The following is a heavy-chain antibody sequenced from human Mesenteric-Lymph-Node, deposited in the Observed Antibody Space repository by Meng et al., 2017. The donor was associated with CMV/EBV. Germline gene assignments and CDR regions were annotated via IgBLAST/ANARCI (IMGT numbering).Heavy chain of an antibody. CDR1: GFIFSNYG. Sequence: GGSLRLSCAASGFIFSNYGMHWVRQAPGRGLEWVASVWYDGSNQYYEASVKGRFTIYRYNSENTLYLQMNSLRGEDTAVYYCAKSALLMGTRDYYFDYWGQGTLVTVSS. CDR2: VWYDGSNQ. V-gene: IGHV3-33*03. CDR3: AKSALLMGTRDYYFDY. J-gene: IGHJ4*02. D-gene: IGHD4-23*01.